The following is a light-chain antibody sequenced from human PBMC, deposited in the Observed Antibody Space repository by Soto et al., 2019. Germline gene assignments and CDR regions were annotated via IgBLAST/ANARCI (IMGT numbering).Light chain of an antibody. J-gene: IGKJ1*01. CDR3: QQYNNWPRT. CDR2: GAS. CDR1: QSVSSN. V-gene: IGKV3-15*01. Sequence: DILMTQSPATLSVSPGERVTLSCRASQSVSSNLAWYQQKPGQAPRLLIYGASTRATGIPARFSGSGSGTEFTLTISSLRSEDFAVYYCQQYNNWPRTLGQGTKVEIK.